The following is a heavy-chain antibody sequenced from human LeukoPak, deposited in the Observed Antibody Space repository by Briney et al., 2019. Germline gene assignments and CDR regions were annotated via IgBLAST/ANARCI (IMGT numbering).Heavy chain of an antibody. CDR2: IYYSGST. CDR3: ARHVHYDILTGPYYGMDV. Sequence: SETLSLTCTVSGGSISSYYWSWIRQPPGKGLEWIGYIYYSGSTNYNPSLKSRVTISVDTSKNQFSLELSSVTAADTAVYYCARHVHYDILTGPYYGMDVWGQGTTVTVSS. V-gene: IGHV4-59*08. CDR1: GGSISSYY. D-gene: IGHD3-9*01. J-gene: IGHJ6*02.